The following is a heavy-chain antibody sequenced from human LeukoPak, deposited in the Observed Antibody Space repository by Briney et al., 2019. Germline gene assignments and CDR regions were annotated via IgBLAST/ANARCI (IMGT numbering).Heavy chain of an antibody. CDR2: ISGSGDNT. Sequence: PGGSLRLSCAASGFTFSSYAMSWVRQAPGKGLEWVSAISGSGDNTYYADSVKGRFTISRDNSKNTLFLQMNSLRAEDTAVYYCASSPLGYSYYYMDVWGKGTTVTVSS. V-gene: IGHV3-23*01. J-gene: IGHJ6*03. CDR3: ASSPLGYSYYYMDV. CDR1: GFTFSSYA. D-gene: IGHD6-13*01.